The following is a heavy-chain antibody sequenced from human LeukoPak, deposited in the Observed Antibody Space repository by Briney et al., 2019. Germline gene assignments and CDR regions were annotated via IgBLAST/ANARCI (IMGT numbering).Heavy chain of an antibody. CDR2: IYSGGST. V-gene: IGHV3-53*01. D-gene: IGHD4-17*01. CDR1: GFTVSSNY. Sequence: GGSLRLSCAASGFTVSSNYVSWVRQAPGKGLEWVSVIYSGGSTYYADSVKGRFTISRDNSKNTLYLQMNSLRAEDTAVYYCAGSRYGDYPYYFDYWGQGTLVTVSS. J-gene: IGHJ4*02. CDR3: AGSRYGDYPYYFDY.